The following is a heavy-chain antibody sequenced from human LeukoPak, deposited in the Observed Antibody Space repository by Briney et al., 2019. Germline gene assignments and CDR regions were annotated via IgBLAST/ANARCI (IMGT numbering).Heavy chain of an antibody. CDR3: AKEGSSWYFDY. D-gene: IGHD6-13*01. V-gene: IGHV3-30*18. Sequence: GGSLRLSCAASGFIFSSYGMHWVRQAPGKGLEWVAVISYDGSNKYYADSVKGRLTISRDNSKNTLYLQMNSLRPEDTGVYYCAKEGSSWYFDYWGQGTLVTVSP. CDR1: GFIFSSYG. CDR2: ISYDGSNK. J-gene: IGHJ4*02.